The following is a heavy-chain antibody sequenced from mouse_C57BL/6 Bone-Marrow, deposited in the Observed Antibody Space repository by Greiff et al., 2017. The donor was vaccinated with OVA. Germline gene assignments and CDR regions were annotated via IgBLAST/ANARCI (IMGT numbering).Heavy chain of an antibody. Sequence: EVKLQQSGPELVKPGASVKIPCKASGYTFTDYNMDWVKQSLGKSLEWIGDINPNNGGTIYNQKFKGKATLTVDKSSSTAYMELRSLTSEDTAVYYCARRIYYDLYYYAMDYWGQGTSVTVSS. D-gene: IGHD2-4*01. CDR1: GYTFTDYN. CDR2: INPNNGGT. J-gene: IGHJ4*01. CDR3: ARRIYYDLYYYAMDY. V-gene: IGHV1-18*01.